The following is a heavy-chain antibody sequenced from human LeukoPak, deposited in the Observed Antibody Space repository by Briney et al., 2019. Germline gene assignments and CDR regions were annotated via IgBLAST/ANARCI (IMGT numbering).Heavy chain of an antibody. CDR2: ISYDGSSQ. J-gene: IGHJ4*02. V-gene: IGHV3-30-3*01. D-gene: IGHD6-19*01. Sequence: RPGRSLRLSCAASGFTFSSYAIHWVRQAPGKGLEWVAVISYDGSSQYYADSVKGRFTISRDNPKNTLYLQMNSLRTEDTAVYYCARVNQWLAPQNRPFDYWGQGTLVTVSS. CDR3: ARVNQWLAPQNRPFDY. CDR1: GFTFSSYA.